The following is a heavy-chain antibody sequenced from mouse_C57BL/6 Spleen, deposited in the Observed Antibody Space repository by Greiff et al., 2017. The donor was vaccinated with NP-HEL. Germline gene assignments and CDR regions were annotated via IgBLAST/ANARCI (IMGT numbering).Heavy chain of an antibody. V-gene: IGHV1-69*01. J-gene: IGHJ4*01. CDR1: GYTFTSYW. CDR2: IDPSDSYT. CDR3: ARAAGSSYDYYAMDY. Sequence: VQLQQPGAELVMPGASVKLSCKASGYTFTSYWMHWVKQRPGQGLEWIGEIDPSDSYTNYNQKFKGKSTLTVDKSSSTAYMQLSSLTSEDSAVYYCARAAGSSYDYYAMDYWGQGTSVTVSS. D-gene: IGHD1-1*01.